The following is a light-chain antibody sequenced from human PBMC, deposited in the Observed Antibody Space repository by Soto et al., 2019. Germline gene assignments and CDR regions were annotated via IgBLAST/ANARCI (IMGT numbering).Light chain of an antibody. Sequence: DVQMPQSPSTLSASVGDRVTITCQASQNIGDWLAWFQQKPGRAPKLLLYKASNLESGVPSTFSGSASGTEFTLTISSLQPADFATYYGQQYYDYSWTFGQGTKVDIK. V-gene: IGKV1-5*03. CDR1: QNIGDW. CDR2: KAS. J-gene: IGKJ1*01. CDR3: QQYYDYSWT.